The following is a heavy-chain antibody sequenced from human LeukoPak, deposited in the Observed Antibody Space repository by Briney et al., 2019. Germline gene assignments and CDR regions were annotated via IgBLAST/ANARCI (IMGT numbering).Heavy chain of an antibody. CDR2: IFYSGST. Sequence: SETLSLTCTVSGGSISSYYWSWIRQPPGKALEWIGYIFYSGSTNYNASLKSRVTLSVDTSQNQFSLKLSSVTAADTALYFCASATPYYYGSETYYLFDFWGQGALVTVSS. V-gene: IGHV4-59*01. CDR3: ASATPYYYGSETYYLFDF. J-gene: IGHJ4*02. D-gene: IGHD3-10*01. CDR1: GGSISSYY.